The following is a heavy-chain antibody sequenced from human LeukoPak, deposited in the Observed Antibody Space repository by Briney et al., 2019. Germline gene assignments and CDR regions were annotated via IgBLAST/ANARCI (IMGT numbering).Heavy chain of an antibody. CDR3: ARRHSSGWYCFDY. V-gene: IGHV3-21*01. CDR1: GFTFSSYS. J-gene: IGHJ4*02. CDR2: INILSNYI. Sequence: GGSLRLSCAASGFTFSSYSMNWVRQAPGKGLEWVSSINILSNYIYYADSVKGRFTISRDNAKNSLYLQMNSLRDEDTAVYYCARRHSSGWYCFDYWGQGTLVTVSS. D-gene: IGHD6-19*01.